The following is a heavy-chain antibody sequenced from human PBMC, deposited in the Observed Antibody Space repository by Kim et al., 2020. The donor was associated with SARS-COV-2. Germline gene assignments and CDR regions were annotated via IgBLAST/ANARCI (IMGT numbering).Heavy chain of an antibody. CDR3: ARVGFGELSFDY. CDR1: GYTFTSYY. D-gene: IGHD3-10*01. CDR2: INTSGGST. Sequence: ASVKVSCKASGYTFTSYYMHWVRQAPGQGLEWMGIINTSGGSTSYAQKFQGRVTMTRDTSTSTVYMELSSLRSEDTAVYYCARVGFGELSFDYWGQGTLVTVSS. J-gene: IGHJ4*02. V-gene: IGHV1-46*01.